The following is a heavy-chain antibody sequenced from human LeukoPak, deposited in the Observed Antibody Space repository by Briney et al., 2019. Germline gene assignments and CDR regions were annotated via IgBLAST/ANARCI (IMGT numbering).Heavy chain of an antibody. CDR3: ARVGVVVTAEDFDY. V-gene: IGHV1-69*04. J-gene: IGHJ4*02. D-gene: IGHD2-21*02. Sequence: GASVKVSCKASGGTFSSYAISWVRQAAGQGLEWMGRIIPILGIANYAQKFQGRVTITADKSTSTAYMELSSLRSEDTAVYYCARVGVVVTAEDFDYWGQGTLVTVSS. CDR2: IIPILGIA. CDR1: GGTFSSYA.